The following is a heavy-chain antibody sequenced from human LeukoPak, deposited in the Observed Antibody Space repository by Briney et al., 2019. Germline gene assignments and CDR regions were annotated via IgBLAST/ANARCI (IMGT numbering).Heavy chain of an antibody. CDR2: ISSSSSYI. J-gene: IGHJ4*02. D-gene: IGHD2-21*01. CDR1: GFTFSSYS. CDR3: ARFVVIFDGITDY. Sequence: GGSLRLSCAASGFTFSSYSMNWVRQAPGKGLEWVSSISSSSSYIYYADSVKGRFTISRDNAKNSLYLQMNSLRAEDTAVYYCARFVVIFDGITDYWGQGTLVIVSS. V-gene: IGHV3-21*01.